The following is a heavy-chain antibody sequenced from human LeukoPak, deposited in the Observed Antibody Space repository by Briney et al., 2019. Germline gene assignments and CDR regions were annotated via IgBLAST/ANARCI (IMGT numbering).Heavy chain of an antibody. J-gene: IGHJ3*02. Sequence: SETLPLTCAVYGGSFSGYYWSWIRQPPGKGLEGIGEINHSGSTNYNPSLTSRGTISVDTSKNQFSLKLSSVTAADTAVYYCARRPATIALGYAFDIWGQGTMVTVSS. CDR2: INHSGST. D-gene: IGHD4/OR15-4a*01. CDR3: ARRPATIALGYAFDI. V-gene: IGHV4-34*01. CDR1: GGSFSGYY.